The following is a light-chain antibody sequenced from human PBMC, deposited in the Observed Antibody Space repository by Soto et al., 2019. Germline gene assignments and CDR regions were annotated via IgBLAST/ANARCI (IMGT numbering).Light chain of an antibody. J-gene: IGLJ1*01. Sequence: QSALTQPPSASGAPGQSVTISCTGTSSDVGGCKYVPWYQQYPGKAPRLIIYDVYNRPSGVPDRFSGSKSGNTASLAVSGLQAEDEADYYCSSCAGSNNPYVFGTGTKVTVL. CDR1: SSDVGGCKY. CDR3: SSCAGSNNPYV. V-gene: IGLV2-8*01. CDR2: DVY.